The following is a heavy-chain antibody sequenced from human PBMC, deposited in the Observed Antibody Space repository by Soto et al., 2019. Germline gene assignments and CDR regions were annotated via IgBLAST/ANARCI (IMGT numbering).Heavy chain of an antibody. CDR2: IYRSGST. CDR1: GYSISSGYY. CDR3: ARASRDCSGLSCAWGGADY. V-gene: IGHV4-38-2*01. Sequence: SETLSLTYVVSGYSISSGYYWGWIRQPPGEGLEWIGFIYRSGSTFYNPSLKSRVTMSVDTSKNQFSLKVNSVTAADTAVYYCARASRDCSGLSCAWGGADYWGQGTLVTVSS. D-gene: IGHD2-2*01. J-gene: IGHJ4*02.